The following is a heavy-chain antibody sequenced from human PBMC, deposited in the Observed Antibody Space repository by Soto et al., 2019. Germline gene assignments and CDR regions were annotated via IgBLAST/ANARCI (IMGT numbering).Heavy chain of an antibody. Sequence: SETLSLTCTVSGGSINTFYWSWVRQPAGKGLEWIGRIFSSGSTSFNPSLESRVAMSVDTSKSHFSLNLSSVTAADMAVYYCAREGSYSAYNFAHGIQLWFFDFWGQGALVTVSS. J-gene: IGHJ4*02. V-gene: IGHV4-4*07. CDR1: GGSINTFY. CDR3: AREGSYSAYNFAHGIQLWFFDF. CDR2: IFSSGST. D-gene: IGHD5-12*01.